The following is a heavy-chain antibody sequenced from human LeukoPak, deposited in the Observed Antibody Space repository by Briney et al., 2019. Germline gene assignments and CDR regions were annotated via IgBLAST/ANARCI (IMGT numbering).Heavy chain of an antibody. CDR3: AKEYRPFDY. V-gene: IGHV3-30-3*01. CDR2: ISYDGSNK. D-gene: IGHD5-18*01. J-gene: IGHJ4*02. Sequence: GGSLRLSCAASGFTFSSYAMHWVRQAPGKGLEWVAVISYDGSNKYYADSVKGRFTISRDNSKNTLYLQMNSLRAEDTAVYYCAKEYRPFDYWGQGTLVTVSS. CDR1: GFTFSSYA.